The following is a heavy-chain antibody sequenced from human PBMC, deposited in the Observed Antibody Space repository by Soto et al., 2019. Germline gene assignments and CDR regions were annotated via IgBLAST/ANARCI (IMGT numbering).Heavy chain of an antibody. D-gene: IGHD6-13*01. Sequence: GGSLRLSCAASGFTFSSYGMHWVRQAPGKGLEWVAVIWYDGSNKYYADSVKGRFTISRDNSKNTLYLQMNSLRAEDTAVYYCARDLIAAAGNYYYYYGMDVWGQGTTVTVSS. CDR1: GFTFSSYG. V-gene: IGHV3-33*01. CDR3: ARDLIAAAGNYYYYYGMDV. J-gene: IGHJ6*02. CDR2: IWYDGSNK.